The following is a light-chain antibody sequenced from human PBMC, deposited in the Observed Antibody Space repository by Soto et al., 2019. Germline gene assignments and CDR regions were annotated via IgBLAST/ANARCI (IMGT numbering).Light chain of an antibody. CDR2: DVS. V-gene: IGLV2-14*01. CDR3: SSYTSSSTVV. Sequence: QSALTQPASVSGSPGQSITISCTGTSSDVGGYNYVSWYQQHPGKASKLMIYDVSNRPSGVSNRFSGSKSGNMASLTISGLQAEDEADYYCSSYTSSSTVVFGGGTQLTVL. J-gene: IGLJ2*01. CDR1: SSDVGGYNY.